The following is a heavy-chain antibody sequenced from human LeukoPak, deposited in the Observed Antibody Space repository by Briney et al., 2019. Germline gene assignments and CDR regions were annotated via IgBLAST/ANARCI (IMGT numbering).Heavy chain of an antibody. V-gene: IGHV1-24*01. D-gene: IGHD2-21*02. CDR2: FDPEDGET. CDR3: ATVPYCGGDCYTPPEFDY. Sequence: GASVKVSCKVSGYTLTELSMRWVRQAPGKGLEWMGGFDPEDGETIYAQKFQGRVTMTEDTSTDTAYMELSSLRSEDTAVYYCATVPYCGGDCYTPPEFDYWGQGTLVTVSS. J-gene: IGHJ4*02. CDR1: GYTLTELS.